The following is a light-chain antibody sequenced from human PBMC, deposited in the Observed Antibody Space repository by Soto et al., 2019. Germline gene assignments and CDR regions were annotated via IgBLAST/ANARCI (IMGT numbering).Light chain of an antibody. CDR3: QQYKKWPRT. Sequence: MTQSPATLSLSPGERATLSCRASQSVSSNFAWYQQKPGQAPRLLIYDASTRATGIPARFSGSGSGTEFTLTISSLQSEDFAVYYCQQYKKWPRTFGHGTKVDIK. V-gene: IGKV3-15*01. CDR2: DAS. J-gene: IGKJ1*01. CDR1: QSVSSN.